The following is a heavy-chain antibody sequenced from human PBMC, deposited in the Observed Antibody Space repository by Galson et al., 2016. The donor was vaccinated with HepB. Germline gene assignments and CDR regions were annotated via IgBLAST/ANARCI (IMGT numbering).Heavy chain of an antibody. CDR2: ISYDGSNK. CDR1: GFTFSNYY. V-gene: IGHV3-30-3*01. CDR3: ASQKRKHGSGWYFAFDI. J-gene: IGHJ3*02. D-gene: IGHD6-19*01. Sequence: SLRLSCAASGFTFSNYYMSWIRQAPGKGLEWVAVISYDGSNKYYADSVKGRFTISRDNSKNTLYLQMNRVRSEDTAVYYCASQKRKHGSGWYFAFDIRGRGTMVTVSS.